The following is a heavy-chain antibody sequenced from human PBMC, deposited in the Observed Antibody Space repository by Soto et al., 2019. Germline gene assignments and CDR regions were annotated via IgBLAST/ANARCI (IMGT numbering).Heavy chain of an antibody. CDR1: GFSLSTSGVG. Sequence: QITLKESGPTLVKPTQTLTLTCTFSGFSLSTSGVGVDWIRQSPGKALEWLALNYWDDDKRYSPSLKSRLTITKDTSKNQVVLTMTDKDPVDTGTYYCAHSRAFFHYYYMDVWGKGTTVTVSS. J-gene: IGHJ6*03. CDR3: AHSRAFFHYYYMDV. V-gene: IGHV2-5*02. CDR2: NYWDDDK.